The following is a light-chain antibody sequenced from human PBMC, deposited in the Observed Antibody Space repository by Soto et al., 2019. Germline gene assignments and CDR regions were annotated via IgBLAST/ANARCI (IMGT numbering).Light chain of an antibody. V-gene: IGKV1-9*01. J-gene: IGKJ4*01. CDR3: QHLNTYPLT. CDR2: AAS. Sequence: DIQLTQSPSFLSASVGDRVTITCRASQDISSYLAWYQHKPEKTPKLLIYAASTLQSGVPSRFSGSGSGTEFTLTISSLQTEDFATYYCQHLNTYPLTFGGGTKVEIK. CDR1: QDISSY.